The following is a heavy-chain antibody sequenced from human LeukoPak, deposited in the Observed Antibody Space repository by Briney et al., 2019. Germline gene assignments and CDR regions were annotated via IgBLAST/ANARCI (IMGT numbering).Heavy chain of an antibody. Sequence: GGSLRLSCAASGFTFSDYYMSWIRQAPGKGLEWVSYISSSSSYTNYADSVKGRFTISRDNAKNSLCLQMNSLRAEDTAVYYCARDSILPAAPDYWGQGTLVTVSS. D-gene: IGHD2-2*01. CDR1: GFTFSDYY. CDR3: ARDSILPAAPDY. CDR2: ISSSSSYT. J-gene: IGHJ4*02. V-gene: IGHV3-11*06.